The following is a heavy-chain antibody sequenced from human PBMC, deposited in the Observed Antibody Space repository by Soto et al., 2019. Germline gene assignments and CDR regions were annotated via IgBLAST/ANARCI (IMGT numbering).Heavy chain of an antibody. CDR3: ARQGPGYNYRYD. Sequence: QVQLVESGGGLVKPGGSLRLSCVASGFTFSDYYMSWIRQAPGRGLEWISYISSSSSSTNYADSVKGRFTISRHNAENSLFRQMNSLTAEDTAIYYCARQGPGYNYRYDWGQGTLVTVSS. CDR1: GFTFSDYY. D-gene: IGHD5-18*01. V-gene: IGHV3-11*05. J-gene: IGHJ4*02. CDR2: ISSSSSST.